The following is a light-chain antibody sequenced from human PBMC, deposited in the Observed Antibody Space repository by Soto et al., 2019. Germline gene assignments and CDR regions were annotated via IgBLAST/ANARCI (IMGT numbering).Light chain of an antibody. CDR2: GAS. CDR1: QSVSSN. J-gene: IGKJ1*01. Sequence: EIVMTQSPATLSVSPGERATLSCRASQSVSSNLAWYQQKPGQAPRLLIYGASTRATGIPARFSASGSGADFTLTISRLEPEDFAVYYCQHYGNSPQTFGQGTKVEIK. CDR3: QHYGNSPQT. V-gene: IGKV3-15*01.